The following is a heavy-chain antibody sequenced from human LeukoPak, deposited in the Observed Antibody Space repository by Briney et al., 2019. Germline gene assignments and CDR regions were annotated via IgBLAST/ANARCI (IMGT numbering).Heavy chain of an antibody. CDR3: ARVAKGIAAAGTGYFDY. J-gene: IGHJ4*02. Sequence: PGGSPRLSCAAAGFTFSSYAMNWVRQAPGKGLEYFSAISSHGGSTYYANSVKGRFTISRDNSKNTLYLQTGSLRAEDMAVYYCARVAKGIAAAGTGYFDYWGQGTLVTVSS. CDR1: GFTFSSYA. D-gene: IGHD6-13*01. CDR2: ISSHGGST. V-gene: IGHV3-64*01.